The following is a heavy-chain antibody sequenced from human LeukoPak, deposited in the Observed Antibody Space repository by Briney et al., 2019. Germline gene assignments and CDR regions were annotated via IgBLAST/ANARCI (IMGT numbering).Heavy chain of an antibody. CDR1: GGSFSGYY. J-gene: IGHJ2*01. CDR3: ARLMDTAMVPWYFDL. D-gene: IGHD5-18*01. V-gene: IGHV4-34*01. Sequence: SETLSLTCAVYGGSFSGYYWSWIRQPPGKGLEWIGEINHSGSTNYNPSLKSRVTISVDTSKNQFSLKLSSVTAADTAVYYYARLMDTAMVPWYFDLWGRGTLVTVSS. CDR2: INHSGST.